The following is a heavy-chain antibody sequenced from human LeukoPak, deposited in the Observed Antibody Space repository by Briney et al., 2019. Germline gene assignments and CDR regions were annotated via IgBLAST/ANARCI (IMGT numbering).Heavy chain of an antibody. D-gene: IGHD3-22*01. Sequence: GGSQRLSCAASGFTFDDYAMHWVRQAPGKGLEWVSGISWNSGSIGYADSVKGRFTISRDNAKNSLYLQMNSLRAEDMALYYCAKGSFYYYDSSGYLGAFDIWGQGTMVTVSS. V-gene: IGHV3-9*03. CDR3: AKGSFYYYDSSGYLGAFDI. CDR2: ISWNSGSI. J-gene: IGHJ3*02. CDR1: GFTFDDYA.